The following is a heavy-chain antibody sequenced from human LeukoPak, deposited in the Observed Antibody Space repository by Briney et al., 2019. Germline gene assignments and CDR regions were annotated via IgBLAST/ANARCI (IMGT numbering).Heavy chain of an antibody. Sequence: SVKVSCKASGGTFSSYAISWVRQAPGQGLEWMGGIIPIFGTANYAQKFQGRVTITADESTSTAYMELSSLRSEDTAVYYCARGGSYYGYYFDYLCQGTLVSVSS. J-gene: IGHJ4*02. CDR1: GGTFSSYA. CDR3: ARGGSYYGYYFDY. CDR2: IIPIFGTA. D-gene: IGHD1-26*01. V-gene: IGHV1-69*01.